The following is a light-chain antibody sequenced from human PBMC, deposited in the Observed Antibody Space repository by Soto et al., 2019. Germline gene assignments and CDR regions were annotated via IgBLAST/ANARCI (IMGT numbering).Light chain of an antibody. Sequence: QSVVTQEPSLTVSPGGTVTLTCCSSTGAVTSGHWPYWFQQKPGQVPRALIYDTDNSHSWTPARFSGSLLGGTPALILSGARPEDAVDYYCSLSYSGVRVFGGGTKLTVL. J-gene: IGLJ3*02. CDR1: TGAVTSGHW. CDR3: SLSYSGVRV. CDR2: DTD. V-gene: IGLV7-46*01.